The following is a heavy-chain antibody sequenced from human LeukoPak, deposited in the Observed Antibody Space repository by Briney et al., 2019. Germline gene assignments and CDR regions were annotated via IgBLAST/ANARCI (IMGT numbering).Heavy chain of an antibody. CDR3: ARGFGGYYYGMDV. Sequence: GGSLRLSCTASGFTLSSYAMSWVRQAPGKGLEWVSVIYSGGSTYYADSVKGRFTISRDNSKNTLYLQMNSLRAEDTAVYYCARGFGGYYYGMDVWGQGTTVTVSS. V-gene: IGHV3-53*01. J-gene: IGHJ6*02. CDR1: GFTLSSYA. D-gene: IGHD3-10*01. CDR2: IYSGGST.